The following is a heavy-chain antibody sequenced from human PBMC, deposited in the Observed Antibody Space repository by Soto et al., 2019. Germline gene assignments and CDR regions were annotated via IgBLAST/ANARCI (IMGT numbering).Heavy chain of an antibody. CDR1: GYTFTTYA. D-gene: IGHD5-18*01. CDR2: MNAGNDNT. Sequence: QVQLVQSGAEVKKPGASVKVSCKASGYTFTTYAMHWVRQAPGQRLEWMGWMNAGNDNTKYSQKFQGRVTITRDTSASTAYIELSSLRSEDTAVYYCAREGTVMADYWGQGTLVTVSS. J-gene: IGHJ4*02. CDR3: AREGTVMADY. V-gene: IGHV1-3*01.